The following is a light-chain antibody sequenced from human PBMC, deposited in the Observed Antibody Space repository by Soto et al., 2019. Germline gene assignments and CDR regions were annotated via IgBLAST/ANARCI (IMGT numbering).Light chain of an antibody. Sequence: DIQMTQSPSSLFASVGDRATITCRASQSISSYLNWYQQAQGKAPNLLIYAASSLQSGVPSRFRGMRSGTEFTLPLSRLQTDDFETYCCQHYNSYSEAFGKGTEV. J-gene: IGKJ1*01. CDR2: AAS. CDR3: QHYNSYSEA. V-gene: IGKV1-5*01. CDR1: QSISSY.